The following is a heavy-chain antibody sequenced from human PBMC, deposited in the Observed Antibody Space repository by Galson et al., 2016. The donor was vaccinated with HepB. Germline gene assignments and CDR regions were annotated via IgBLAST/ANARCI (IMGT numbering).Heavy chain of an antibody. CDR3: ARVEFSTSCPGGYCYYAMDV. CDR1: GGTFSSYA. V-gene: IGHV1-69*10. CDR2: IIPILDKG. J-gene: IGHJ6*02. Sequence: SVKVSCKASGGTFSSYAIGWVRQAPGQGLEWMGGIIPILDKGTYAQKFQGRVTFTADKSTNTAFMGVTSLRSEDTAVYFCARVEFSTSCPGGYCYYAMDVWGQGTAVTVAS. D-gene: IGHD2-2*01.